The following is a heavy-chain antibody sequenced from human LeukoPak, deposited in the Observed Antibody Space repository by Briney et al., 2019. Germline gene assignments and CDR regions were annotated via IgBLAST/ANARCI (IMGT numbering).Heavy chain of an antibody. CDR3: ARHLPSRLLWFRSGDWFDP. Sequence: SETLSLTCAVYGGSFSGYYWSWIRQPPGKGLEWIGEINHSGSTNYNPSLKSRVTISVDTSKNQFSLKLSSVTAADTAVYYCARHLPSRLLWFRSGDWFDPWGQGTLVTVSS. CDR2: INHSGST. J-gene: IGHJ5*02. V-gene: IGHV4-34*01. CDR1: GGSFSGYY. D-gene: IGHD3-10*01.